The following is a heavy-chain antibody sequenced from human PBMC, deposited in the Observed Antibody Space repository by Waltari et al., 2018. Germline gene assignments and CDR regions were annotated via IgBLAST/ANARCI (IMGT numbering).Heavy chain of an antibody. CDR1: GGTFSSYA. Sequence: QVHLVQSGAEVKKPGSSVKISCKASGGTFSSYAISWVRQAPGQGLEWVGRIIPIVCTANYAPKFQGRFTMTADKSTSTAYMELSSLRAEETAVYYCARNHGGVVPAAHWGQGTLVTVSS. V-gene: IGHV1-69*04. D-gene: IGHD2-2*01. CDR3: ARNHGGVVPAAH. J-gene: IGHJ4*02. CDR2: IIPIVCTA.